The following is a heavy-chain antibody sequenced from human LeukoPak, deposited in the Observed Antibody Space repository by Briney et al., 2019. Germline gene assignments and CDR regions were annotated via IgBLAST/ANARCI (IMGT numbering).Heavy chain of an antibody. J-gene: IGHJ4*02. CDR3: ARGITMIVVTSGY. Sequence: ASVTVSCKASGYTFTGYYMHWVRQAPGQGLEWMGWINPNSGGTNYAQKFQGRVTMTRDTSISTAYMELSRLRSDDTAVYYCARGITMIVVTSGYWGQGTLVTVSS. CDR1: GYTFTGYY. CDR2: INPNSGGT. V-gene: IGHV1-2*02. D-gene: IGHD3-22*01.